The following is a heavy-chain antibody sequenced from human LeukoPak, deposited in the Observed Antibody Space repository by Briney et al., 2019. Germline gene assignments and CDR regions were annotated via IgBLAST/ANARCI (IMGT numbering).Heavy chain of an antibody. CDR2: IYHSGST. Sequence: PSETLSLTCAVSGGSISSSNWWSWVRQPPGKGLEWIGEIYHSGSTNYNPSLKSRVTISVDTPKNQFSLKLSSVTAADTAVYYCARILIEYSSSQFFDYWGQGTLVTVSS. CDR3: ARILIEYSSSQFFDY. J-gene: IGHJ4*02. CDR1: GGSISSSNW. D-gene: IGHD6-6*01. V-gene: IGHV4-4*02.